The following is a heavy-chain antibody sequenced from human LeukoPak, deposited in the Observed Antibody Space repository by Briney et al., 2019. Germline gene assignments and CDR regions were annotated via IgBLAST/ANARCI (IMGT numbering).Heavy chain of an antibody. D-gene: IGHD6-19*01. CDR2: ISYDGSNK. J-gene: IGHJ4*02. V-gene: IGHV3-30*04. Sequence: PGRSLRLSCEASGFTFSSYAMHWVRQAPGKGLEWVAVISYDGSNKYYADSVKGRFTISRDNSKNTLYLQMNSLRAEDTAVYYCARDLYSSGCDYWGQGTLVTVSS. CDR3: ARDLYSSGCDY. CDR1: GFTFSSYA.